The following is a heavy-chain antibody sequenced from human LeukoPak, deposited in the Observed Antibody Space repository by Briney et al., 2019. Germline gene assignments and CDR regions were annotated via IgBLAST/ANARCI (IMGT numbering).Heavy chain of an antibody. J-gene: IGHJ5*01. V-gene: IGHV1-69*04. CDR3: AGEAVTTGYNNWFDP. CDR2: IIPILGIV. Sequence: ASVKVSCKASGGTFSSYAISWVRQAPGQGLEWMGKIIPILGIVNYAQKFQGRVTITADKSTSTAYMELSSLRSEDTAVYYCAGEAVTTGYNNWFDPWGQGTLVTVSS. CDR1: GGTFSSYA. D-gene: IGHD4-17*01.